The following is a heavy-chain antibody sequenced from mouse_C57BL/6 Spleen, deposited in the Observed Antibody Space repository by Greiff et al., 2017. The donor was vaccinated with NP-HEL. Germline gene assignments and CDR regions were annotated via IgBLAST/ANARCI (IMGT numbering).Heavy chain of an antibody. D-gene: IGHD3-1*01. J-gene: IGHJ1*03. V-gene: IGHV1-26*01. CDR2: INPNNGGT. CDR3: ARKEARRGRDWYFDV. CDR1: GYTFTDYY. Sequence: VQLQQSGPELVKPGASVKISCKASGYTFTDYYMNWVKQSHGKSLEWIGDINPNNGGTSYNQKFKGKATLTVDKSSSTAYMELRSLTSEDSAVYYCARKEARRGRDWYFDVWGTGTTVTVSS.